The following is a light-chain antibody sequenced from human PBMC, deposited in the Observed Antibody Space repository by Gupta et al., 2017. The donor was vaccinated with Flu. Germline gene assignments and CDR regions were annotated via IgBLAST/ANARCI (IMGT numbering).Light chain of an antibody. Sequence: QSALTQPASVSGSPGQPITISCTGTSSDIGGYDNVSWYQQHPGKAPKLIMSEVADRPSGVSTRFSGSKSANTASLTISGLQAEDEADYYCTSYRNNGPLGVFGTGTRLTVL. CDR1: SSDIGGYDN. J-gene: IGLJ1*01. V-gene: IGLV2-14*01. CDR3: TSYRNNGPLGV. CDR2: EVA.